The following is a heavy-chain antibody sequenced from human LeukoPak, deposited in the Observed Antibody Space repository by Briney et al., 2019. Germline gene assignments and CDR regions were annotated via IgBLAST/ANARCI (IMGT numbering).Heavy chain of an antibody. Sequence: PSETLSHSCTVSGGSISGYYWSWIRQPPGKGLEWIGYIYSSGSTNYNPSLKSRVTISIDTSENQFSLKLSSVTAADTALYYCARHYYERSDCYSFAYWGQASLVTVSS. J-gene: IGHJ4*02. V-gene: IGHV4-59*08. D-gene: IGHD2-21*01. CDR1: GGSISGYY. CDR2: IYSSGST. CDR3: ARHYYERSDCYSFAY.